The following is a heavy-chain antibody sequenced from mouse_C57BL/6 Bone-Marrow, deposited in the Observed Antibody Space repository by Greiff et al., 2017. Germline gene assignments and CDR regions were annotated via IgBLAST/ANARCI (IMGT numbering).Heavy chain of an antibody. Sequence: VQLQQSGAELVRPGASVKLSCTASGYNIKDDYMHWVKQRPEQGLEWIGWIDPENGDTEYAPKFQGKATLTADTSSNTAYLQLSSLTSEDTAVYYYTSTTVVATPYYYDYWGQGTALTVSS. V-gene: IGHV14-4*01. CDR1: GYNIKDDY. J-gene: IGHJ2*01. CDR3: TSTTVVATPYYYDY. CDR2: IDPENGDT. D-gene: IGHD1-1*01.